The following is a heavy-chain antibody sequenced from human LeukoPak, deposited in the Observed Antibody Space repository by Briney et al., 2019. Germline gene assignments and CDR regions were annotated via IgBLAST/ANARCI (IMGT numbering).Heavy chain of an antibody. CDR3: ARERLGYYDRSGLDY. V-gene: IGHV4-61*01. J-gene: IGHJ4*02. Sequence: SETLSLTCAVSGYSISTAYYWGWIRQPPGKGLEWIGYIYYSGSTNYNPSLKSRVTTSVDTSKNQFSLKLSSVTAADTVVYYCARERLGYYDRSGLDYWGQGTLVTVSS. CDR1: GYSISTAYY. D-gene: IGHD3-22*01. CDR2: IYYSGST.